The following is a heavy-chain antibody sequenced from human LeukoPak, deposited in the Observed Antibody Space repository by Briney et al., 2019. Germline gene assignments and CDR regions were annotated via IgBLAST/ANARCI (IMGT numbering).Heavy chain of an antibody. CDR2: IRYDGSNK. CDR1: GVTFSSYG. J-gene: IGHJ6*03. V-gene: IGHV3-30*02. D-gene: IGHD5-12*01. CDR3: TRRDFSGNLGYENYHYMDV. Sequence: AGSLRLSCAASGVTFSSYGMHWVRQAPGKGLEWVAFIRYDGSNKYYADSVKGRFTISRDNSKNTLYLQMNSLKTEDTAVYYCTRRDFSGNLGYENYHYMDVWGKGTTVTVSS.